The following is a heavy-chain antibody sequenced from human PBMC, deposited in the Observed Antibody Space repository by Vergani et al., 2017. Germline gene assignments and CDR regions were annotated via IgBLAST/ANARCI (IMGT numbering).Heavy chain of an antibody. CDR1: GASISSGGYY. Sequence: QVQLQESGPGLVKPSQTLSLTCSVSGASISSGGYYWSWIRQFPGKGLVWIGYIYYSGSSHYNPSLKSRVTISVASSMNRFFMNLTSVTAADTAVYYCAADISRTWFDYWGQGTLVTVSS. CDR3: AADISRTWFDY. D-gene: IGHD3-3*02. J-gene: IGHJ5*01. CDR2: IYYSGSS. V-gene: IGHV4-31*03.